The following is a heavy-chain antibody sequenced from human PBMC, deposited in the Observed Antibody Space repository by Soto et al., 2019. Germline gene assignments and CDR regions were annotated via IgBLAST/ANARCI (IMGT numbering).Heavy chain of an antibody. CDR3: AGGLAVYDILTGYTYYYYGMDV. CDR2: MNPNSGNT. V-gene: IGHV1-8*01. J-gene: IGHJ6*02. Sequence: ASVKVSCKASGYTFTSYDINWVRQATGQGLEWMGWMNPNSGNTGYAQKFQGRVTMTRNTSISTAYMELSSLRSEDTAVYYCAGGLAVYDILTGYTYYYYGMDVWGQGTTVTVSS. CDR1: GYTFTSYD. D-gene: IGHD3-9*01.